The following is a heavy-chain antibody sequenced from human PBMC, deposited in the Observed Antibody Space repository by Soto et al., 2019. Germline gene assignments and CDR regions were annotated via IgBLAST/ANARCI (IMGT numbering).Heavy chain of an antibody. CDR1: GFTFSSYA. D-gene: IGHD2-15*01. Sequence: GGSLRLSCAASGFTFSSYAMSWVRQAPGKGLEWVSAISGSGGSTYYADSVKGRFTISRDNSKNTLYLQMNSLRAEDTAVYYCAKVEDIVVVVAATFDYWGQGTLVTVSS. CDR3: AKVEDIVVVVAATFDY. CDR2: ISGSGGST. V-gene: IGHV3-23*01. J-gene: IGHJ4*02.